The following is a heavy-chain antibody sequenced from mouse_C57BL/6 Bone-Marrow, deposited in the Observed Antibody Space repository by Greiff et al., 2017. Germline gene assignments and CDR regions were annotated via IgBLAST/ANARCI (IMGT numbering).Heavy chain of an antibody. CDR1: GFNINDDY. Sequence: DVQLQESGAELVRPGASVKLSCTASGFNINDDYMHWVKQRPEQGLEWIGRIDPSNGNTQSAPKFQGKATLTVDTSSNTAYLQLSSLTSEDTDISYCARGWYYFDYWGQGTTLTVSS. V-gene: IGHV14-3*01. CDR3: ARGWYYFDY. D-gene: IGHD1-1*02. J-gene: IGHJ2*01. CDR2: IDPSNGNT.